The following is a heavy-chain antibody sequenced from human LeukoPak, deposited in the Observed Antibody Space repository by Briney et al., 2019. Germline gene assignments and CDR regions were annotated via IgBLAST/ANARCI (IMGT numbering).Heavy chain of an antibody. V-gene: IGHV3-21*01. J-gene: IGHJ4*02. CDR2: ISSSSSYI. Sequence: GGSLRLSCAASGFTFSSYSMNWVRQAPGKGLEWVSSISSSSSYIYYADSVKGRFTISRDNAENSLYLQMNSLRAEDTAVYYCARDIYCTNTVCYFDSWGQGTLVAVSS. CDR1: GFTFSSYS. CDR3: ARDIYCTNTVCYFDS. D-gene: IGHD2-8*01.